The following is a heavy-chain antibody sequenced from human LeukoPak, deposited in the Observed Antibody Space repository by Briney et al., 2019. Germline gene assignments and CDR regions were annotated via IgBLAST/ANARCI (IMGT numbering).Heavy chain of an antibody. J-gene: IGHJ3*02. V-gene: IGHV3-7*01. CDR2: IKEAGTEK. Sequence: PGGSLRLSCAASGFTFSRYWMTWVRQAPGKGPEWVANIKEAGTEKFYVGSVKGRFTISRDNAKNSLYLQMNNLRADDTAVYYCARDADLGATITGCFDIGAKETRLTVSS. CDR3: ARDADLGATITGCFDI. D-gene: IGHD5-24*01. CDR1: GFTFSRYW.